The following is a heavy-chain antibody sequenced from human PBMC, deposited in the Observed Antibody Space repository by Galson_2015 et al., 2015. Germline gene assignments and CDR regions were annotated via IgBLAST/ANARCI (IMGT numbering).Heavy chain of an antibody. J-gene: IGHJ6*02. V-gene: IGHV1-46*01. CDR1: GYTFTSYY. Sequence: SCKASGYTFTSYYMHWVRQAPGQGLEWMGIINPSGGSTSYAQKFQGRVTMTRDTSTSTVYMELSSLRSEDTAVYYCARENFPPGVRGAVYCYYGMDVWGQGTTVTVSS. CDR3: ARENFPPGVRGAVYCYYGMDV. D-gene: IGHD3-10*01. CDR2: INPSGGST.